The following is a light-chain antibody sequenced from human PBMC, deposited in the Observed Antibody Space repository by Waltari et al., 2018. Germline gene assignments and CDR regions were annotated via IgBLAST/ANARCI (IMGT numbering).Light chain of an antibody. CDR1: SGDIGGSDF. CDR2: DVN. Sequence: QSGLTQPASVSASPGESITISCTGTSGDIGGSDFVSWYQHHPGRAPKVLVFDVNHRPSWMSDRFAGSKSGNTASLTISELQPEDDADYYCRSHSTNNIVLFGGGTKVTVL. V-gene: IGLV2-14*01. CDR3: RSHSTNNIVL. J-gene: IGLJ2*01.